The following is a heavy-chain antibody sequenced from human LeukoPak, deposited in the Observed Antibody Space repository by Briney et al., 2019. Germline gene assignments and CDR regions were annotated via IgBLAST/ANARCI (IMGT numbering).Heavy chain of an antibody. Sequence: PSETLSLTCTVSGGSISSSSYYWGWIRQPPGKGLEWIGYIYHSGSTYYNPSLKSRVTISVDRSKNQFSLKLSSVTAADTAVYYCARERGGPAAKGKYYFDYWGQGTLVTVSS. D-gene: IGHD2-2*01. J-gene: IGHJ4*02. CDR2: IYHSGST. CDR1: GGSISSSSYY. CDR3: ARERGGPAAKGKYYFDY. V-gene: IGHV4-30-2*01.